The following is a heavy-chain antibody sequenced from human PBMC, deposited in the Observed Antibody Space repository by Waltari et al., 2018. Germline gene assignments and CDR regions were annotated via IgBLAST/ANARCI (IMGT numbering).Heavy chain of an antibody. CDR1: GDSFTSYW. V-gene: IGHV5-51*01. CDR3: ARQWLHAPLDAFDI. Sequence: EVQLVQSGAEVKMPGESLKISCKGSGDSFTSYWTGWVRQMPGKGLERPGVIYPGDSDTRYCPSFQGQVTISADKSIRTAYLHWSSLKASDTAMYYCARQWLHAPLDAFDIWGQGTMVTVSS. CDR2: IYPGDSDT. D-gene: IGHD5-12*01. J-gene: IGHJ3*02.